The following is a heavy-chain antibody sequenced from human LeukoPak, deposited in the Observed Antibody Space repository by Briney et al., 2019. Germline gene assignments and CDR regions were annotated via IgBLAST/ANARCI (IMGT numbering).Heavy chain of an antibody. CDR1: GFTFSSYS. V-gene: IGHV3-21*01. D-gene: IGHD3-22*01. CDR3: ARVAHDSSGYYYVYFDY. Sequence: GGSLRLSCAASGFTFSSYSMNWVRQAPGKGLEWVSSISSSSSYIYYADSVKGRFTISRDNAKNSLYLQMNSLRAEDTAVYYCARVAHDSSGYYYVYFDYWGQGTLATVSS. CDR2: ISSSSSYI. J-gene: IGHJ4*02.